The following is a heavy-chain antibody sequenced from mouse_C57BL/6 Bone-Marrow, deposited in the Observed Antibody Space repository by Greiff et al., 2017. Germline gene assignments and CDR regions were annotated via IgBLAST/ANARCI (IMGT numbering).Heavy chain of an antibody. CDR2: IRSKSSNYAT. Sequence: EVHLVESGGGLVQPKGSLKLSCAASGFTFNTYAMHWVRQAPGKGLEWVARIRSKSSNYATYYADSVKDRFTISRDDSQSMLYLQMNNLKTEDTAIYYCVRERSYYYGSSYWYFDVWGTGTTVTVSS. CDR1: GFTFNTYA. CDR3: VRERSYYYGSSYWYFDV. J-gene: IGHJ1*03. D-gene: IGHD1-1*01. V-gene: IGHV10-3*01.